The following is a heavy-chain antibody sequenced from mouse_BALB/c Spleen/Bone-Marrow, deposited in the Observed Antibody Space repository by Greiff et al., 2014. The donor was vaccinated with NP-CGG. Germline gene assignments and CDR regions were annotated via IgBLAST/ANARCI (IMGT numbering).Heavy chain of an antibody. CDR3: ARSGRYDGFAY. J-gene: IGHJ3*01. CDR1: GYTFTSYV. D-gene: IGHD2-14*01. V-gene: IGHV1-14*01. Sequence: EVQLQQSGPELVKPGASVKMSCKASGYTFTSYVMHWVKQKPGQGLEWIGYINPYNDGTKYNEKFKGKATLTSDKSSSTAYMELSSPTSEDSAVYYCARSGRYDGFAYWGQGTLVTVSA. CDR2: INPYNDGT.